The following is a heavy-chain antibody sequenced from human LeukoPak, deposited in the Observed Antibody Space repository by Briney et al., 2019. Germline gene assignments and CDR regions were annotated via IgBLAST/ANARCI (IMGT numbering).Heavy chain of an antibody. D-gene: IGHD1-26*01. CDR3: ARSESYRRLFDY. V-gene: IGHV3-72*01. CDR1: GFTFNEHY. CDR2: TRNKANSYTT. Sequence: GGSLRLSCAASGFTFNEHYMDWVRQAPGKGLEWVGRTRNKANSYTTEYAASVKGRFTISRDDSKNSMYLQMNSLKTEDTAVYYCARSESYRRLFDYWGQGTLVIVSS. J-gene: IGHJ4*02.